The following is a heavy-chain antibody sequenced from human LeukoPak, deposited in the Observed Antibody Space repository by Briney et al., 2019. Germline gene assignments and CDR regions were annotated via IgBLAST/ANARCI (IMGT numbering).Heavy chain of an antibody. CDR2: ISAHNGNT. D-gene: IGHD6-13*01. V-gene: IGHV1-18*01. Sequence: ASVKVSCKASGYTFTNYGMSWVRQAPGQGLEWMGWISAHNGNTNYAQKFQGRVTMTTDTSTNTAYMELRSLRSDDAAVYYCARDSDTRVIAAKFAYWGQGTQVTVSS. CDR1: GYTFTNYG. J-gene: IGHJ4*02. CDR3: ARDSDTRVIAAKFAY.